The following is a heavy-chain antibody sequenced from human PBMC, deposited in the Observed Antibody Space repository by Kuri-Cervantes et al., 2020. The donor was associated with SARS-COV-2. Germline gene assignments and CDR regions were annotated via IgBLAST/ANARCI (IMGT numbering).Heavy chain of an antibody. CDR1: GGSISSYC. CDR2: IHYSGSA. CDR3: ARGPTHYYDFWSGDHFDY. J-gene: IGHJ4*02. Sequence: SETLSLTCTVSGGSISSYCWSWIRQPPGRGLEWIGYIHYSGSANYNPSLKSRVTISVDTSKNQFSLKLDSVTAADTAVYYCARGPTHYYDFWSGDHFDYWGQGTLVTVSS. D-gene: IGHD3-3*01. V-gene: IGHV4-59*08.